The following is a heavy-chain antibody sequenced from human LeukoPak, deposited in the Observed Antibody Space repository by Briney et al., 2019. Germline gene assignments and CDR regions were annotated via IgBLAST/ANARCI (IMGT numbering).Heavy chain of an antibody. D-gene: IGHD3-22*01. CDR3: ARLSGYYDSSSYYYYYMDV. CDR2: IYYSGST. J-gene: IGHJ6*03. Sequence: PSETLSLTCTVSGGSISSSSYYWGWTRQPPGKGLEWIGSIYYSGSTYYNPSLKSRVTISVDTSKNQFSLKLSSVTAADTAVYYCARLSGYYDSSSYYYYYMDVWGKGTTVTISS. V-gene: IGHV4-39*01. CDR1: GGSISSSSYY.